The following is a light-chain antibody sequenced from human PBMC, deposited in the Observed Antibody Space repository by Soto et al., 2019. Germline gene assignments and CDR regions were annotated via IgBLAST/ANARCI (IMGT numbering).Light chain of an antibody. V-gene: IGKV1-5*01. CDR3: QQYNSYSWT. Sequence: DIQMTQSPSSQSASVGGRVAMTSQASQDIGNYLNWYQQRPGKAPKLLIYDASSLESGVPSRFSGSGSGTEFTLTISSLQPDDFATYYCQQYNSYSWTFGQGTKVDIK. CDR2: DAS. CDR1: QDIGNY. J-gene: IGKJ1*01.